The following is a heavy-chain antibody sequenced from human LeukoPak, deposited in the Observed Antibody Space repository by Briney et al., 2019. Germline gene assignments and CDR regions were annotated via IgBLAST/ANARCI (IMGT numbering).Heavy chain of an antibody. V-gene: IGHV1-46*01. D-gene: IGHD2-2*01. CDR3: ARCTSCYSYYYYYGMDV. Sequence: ASVKVSCKASGYTFTSYYMHWVRQAPGQGLEWMGIINPSGGSTSYAQKFQGRVTMTRDTPTSTVYMELSSLRSEDTAVYYCARCTSCYSYYYYYGMDVWGQGTTVTVSS. J-gene: IGHJ6*02. CDR1: GYTFTSYY. CDR2: INPSGGST.